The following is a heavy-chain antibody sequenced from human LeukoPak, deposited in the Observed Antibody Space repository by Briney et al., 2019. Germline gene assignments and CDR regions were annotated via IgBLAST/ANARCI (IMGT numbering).Heavy chain of an antibody. J-gene: IGHJ4*02. D-gene: IGHD6-19*01. V-gene: IGHV5-51*01. CDR1: GYSFTSYW. CDR3: ARTHMTRSMVAGFDY. CDR2: IYPGDSDT. Sequence: GESLKISCKGSGYSFTSYWIGWVRQMPGKGLEWMGIIYPGDSDTRYSPSFQGQVTISAGKSISTAYLQWSSLKASDTAMYYCARTHMTRSMVAGFDYWGQGTLVTVSS.